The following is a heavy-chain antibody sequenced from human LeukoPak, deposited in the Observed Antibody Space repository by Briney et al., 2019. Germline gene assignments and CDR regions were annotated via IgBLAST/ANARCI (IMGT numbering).Heavy chain of an antibody. CDR2: INHSGST. V-gene: IGHV4-38-2*02. D-gene: IGHD6-6*01. J-gene: IGHJ4*02. CDR3: ARSSSSFFGDFDY. CDR1: GYSISSGYY. Sequence: SETLSLTCTVSGYSISSGYYWGWIRQPPGKGLEWIGEINHSGSTNYNPSLKSRVTISVDTSKNQFSLKLSSVTAADTAVYYCARSSSSFFGDFDYWGQGTLVPVSS.